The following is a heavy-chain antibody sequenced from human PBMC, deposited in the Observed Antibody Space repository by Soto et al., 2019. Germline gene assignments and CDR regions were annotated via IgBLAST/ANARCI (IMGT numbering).Heavy chain of an antibody. D-gene: IGHD5-12*01. Sequence: PGASVKVSCQASGYTFFTYDISWMRQAPGQGLEWMGWISTYSGDTKYAQKFQGRVTMTTDTSTTTAYLELRSLRSDDTAVYYCARHHGPTTSENWFDPWGQGTLVTVSS. CDR3: ARHHGPTTSENWFDP. CDR2: ISTYSGDT. V-gene: IGHV1-18*01. CDR1: GYTFFTYD. J-gene: IGHJ5*02.